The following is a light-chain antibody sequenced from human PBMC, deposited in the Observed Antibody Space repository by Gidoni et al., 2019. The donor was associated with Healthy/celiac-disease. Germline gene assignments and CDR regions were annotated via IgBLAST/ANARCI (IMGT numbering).Light chain of an antibody. CDR2: GAS. V-gene: IGKV3-15*01. Sequence: IVITPSPATLSVSPAARATLSCRASPSVSSNLAWYQQKPGQAPRLLIYGASTRATGIPARFSGSGSGTKVTLTISSLQSEDFAVYYCQQYNNWTPWTFGQGTKVEIK. J-gene: IGKJ1*01. CDR1: PSVSSN. CDR3: QQYNNWTPWT.